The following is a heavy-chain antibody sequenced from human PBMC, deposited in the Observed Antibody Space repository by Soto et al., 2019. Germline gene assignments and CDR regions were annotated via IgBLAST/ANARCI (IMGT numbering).Heavy chain of an antibody. V-gene: IGHV3-30*18. J-gene: IGHJ4*02. CDR2: ISYDGSNK. Sequence: GGSLRLSCAASGFTFSSYGMHWVRQAPGKGLEWVAVISYDGSNKYYADSGKGRFTISRDNSKNTLYLQMNSLRAEDTAVYYCAKPGGLTYYDFWSGDYLDYWGQGTLVTVSS. D-gene: IGHD3-3*01. CDR1: GFTFSSYG. CDR3: AKPGGLTYYDFWSGDYLDY.